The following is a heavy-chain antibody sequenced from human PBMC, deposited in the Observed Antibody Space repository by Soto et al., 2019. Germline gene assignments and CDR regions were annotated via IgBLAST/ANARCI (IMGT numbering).Heavy chain of an antibody. CDR1: GFTFIGYW. J-gene: IGHJ4*02. V-gene: IGHV3-74*03. Sequence: PGGSLRLSCAASGFTFIGYWMHWVRQGPGKGLVWVARINNDGIDTTYADSVKGRFTISRDNTKNMVYLEMNSLRAEDTAVYYCARDYYKYYDSSGYYRSPAYWGQGTLVTVSS. CDR2: INNDGIDT. D-gene: IGHD3-22*01. CDR3: ARDYYKYYDSSGYYRSPAY.